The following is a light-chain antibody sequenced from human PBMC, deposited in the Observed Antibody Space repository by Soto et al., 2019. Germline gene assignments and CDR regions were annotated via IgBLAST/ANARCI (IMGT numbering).Light chain of an antibody. Sequence: QSVLTQPPSVSGAPGQRVTISCTGSNSNIGADYEVHWYQQFPGTAPKLLISSNTNRPSGVPDRFSGSRSGTSASLAITGLQSGDEADYYCQSFDSSLTGPIFGVGTKLTVL. V-gene: IGLV1-40*01. CDR1: NSNIGADYE. CDR3: QSFDSSLTGPI. J-gene: IGLJ2*01. CDR2: SNT.